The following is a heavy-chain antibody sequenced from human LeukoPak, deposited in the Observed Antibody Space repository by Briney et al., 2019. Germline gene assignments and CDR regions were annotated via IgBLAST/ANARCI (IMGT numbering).Heavy chain of an antibody. CDR3: AKYRASESSGSNTDAFDI. D-gene: IGHD3-22*01. Sequence: GGSLRLSCAASEFTFNSYAMHWVRQAPGKGLEWVAVISYDGSYKYYADSVNGRFTISRDNSKNTLYLHMNSLRAEDTAMYYCAKYRASESSGSNTDAFDIWGQGTMVTVSS. CDR1: EFTFNSYA. V-gene: IGHV3-30*18. J-gene: IGHJ3*02. CDR2: ISYDGSYK.